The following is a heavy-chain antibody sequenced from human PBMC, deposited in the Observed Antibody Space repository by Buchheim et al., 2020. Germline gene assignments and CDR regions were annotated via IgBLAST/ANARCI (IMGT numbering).Heavy chain of an antibody. CDR2: ITQDGSER. J-gene: IGHJ4*02. CDR3: SRTLDD. Sequence: EVQLVESGGGSVQPGGSLRLSCTGFGFTFRSDWMDWVRQAPGQGLEWVANITQDGSERYYVDSVRGRFTISRDNAKNSVFLQMDSLRAEDTAVYYCSRTLDDWGQGIL. CDR1: GFTFRSDW. V-gene: IGHV3-7*01.